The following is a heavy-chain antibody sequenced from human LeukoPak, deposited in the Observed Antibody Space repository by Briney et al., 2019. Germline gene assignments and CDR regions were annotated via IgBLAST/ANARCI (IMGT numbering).Heavy chain of an antibody. CDR3: ARDGGGGYYVY. CDR1: GFTFDDYG. Sequence: GGSLRLSCAASGFTFDDYGMSWVRQAPGKGLEWVSGINWSGGTTGYADSVKGRLTISRDNAKNSLYLQMNSLRAEGTALYYCARDGGGGYYVYWGQGILVTVSS. CDR2: INWSGGTT. V-gene: IGHV3-20*04. D-gene: IGHD1-26*01. J-gene: IGHJ4*02.